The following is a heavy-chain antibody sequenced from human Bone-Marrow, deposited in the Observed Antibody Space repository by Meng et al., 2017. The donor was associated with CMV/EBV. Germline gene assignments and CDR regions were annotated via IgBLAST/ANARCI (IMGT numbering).Heavy chain of an antibody. CDR3: VNRFDS. J-gene: IGHJ3*02. CDR1: GFTFSSYW. CDR2: INSDGSST. Sequence: GESLKISCAASGFTFSSYWMHWVRQVPGKGLVWVSRINSDGSSTSYVDSVKGRFTISRDNAKNSLYLQMNSLRADDTAVYYCVNRFDSWGQGTMVTVSS. V-gene: IGHV3-74*01.